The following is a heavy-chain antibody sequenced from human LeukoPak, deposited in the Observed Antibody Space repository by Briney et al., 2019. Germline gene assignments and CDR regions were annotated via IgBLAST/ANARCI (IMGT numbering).Heavy chain of an antibody. D-gene: IGHD3-10*01. V-gene: IGHV4-30-4*01. J-gene: IGHJ3*02. CDR1: GGSISSGDYY. CDR2: IYYSGST. CDR3: ARDRGTPPYAFDI. Sequence: SETLSLTCTVSGGSISSGDYYWSWIRQPPGKGLEWIGYIYYSGSTYYNPSLKSRVTISVDTSKNQFSLELSSVTAADTAVYYCARDRGTPPYAFDIWGQGTMVTVSS.